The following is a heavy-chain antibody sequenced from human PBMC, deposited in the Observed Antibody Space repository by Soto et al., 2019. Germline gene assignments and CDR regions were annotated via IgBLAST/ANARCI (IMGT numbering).Heavy chain of an antibody. CDR1: GFNFSTYG. J-gene: IGHJ4*02. V-gene: IGHV3-33*01. CDR3: ARDGSGSTHQFDY. Sequence: QVQLGESGGGVGQPGWSLRLSCAACGFNFSTYGMHWGRQAPGKGLEWVAVIWYDGSNKYYADSVKGRFTISRDNSKNTLYLQMNSLRVEDTAVYYCARDGSGSTHQFDYWGQGTLVTVSS. CDR2: IWYDGSNK. D-gene: IGHD1-26*01.